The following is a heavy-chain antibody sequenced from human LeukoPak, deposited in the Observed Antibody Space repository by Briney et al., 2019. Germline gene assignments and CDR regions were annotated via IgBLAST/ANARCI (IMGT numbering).Heavy chain of an antibody. CDR3: AKDDSSSWYTPNWFDP. CDR2: ISWNSGSI. J-gene: IGHJ5*02. CDR1: GFTFDGYA. V-gene: IGHV3-9*01. Sequence: GGSLRLSCAASGFTFDGYAMHWVRQAPGKGLEWVSGISWNSGSIGYADSVKGRFTISRDNAKNSLYLQMNSLRAEDTALYYCAKDDSSSWYTPNWFDPWGQGTLVTVSS. D-gene: IGHD6-13*01.